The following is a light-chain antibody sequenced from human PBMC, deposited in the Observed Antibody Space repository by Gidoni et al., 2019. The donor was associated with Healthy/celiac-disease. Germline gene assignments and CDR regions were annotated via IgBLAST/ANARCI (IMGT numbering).Light chain of an antibody. CDR2: AAS. V-gene: IGKV1-9*01. CDR1: QGMSSY. CDR3: QQLNSYPPNT. J-gene: IGKJ2*01. Sequence: DIQLTQSPSFLSASVGDRVTITCRASQGMSSYLAWYQQKPGKDPKLLIYAASTLQSGVPSRFSGSGSGTEFTLTISSLQPEDFATYYCQQLNSYPPNTFGQGTKLEIK.